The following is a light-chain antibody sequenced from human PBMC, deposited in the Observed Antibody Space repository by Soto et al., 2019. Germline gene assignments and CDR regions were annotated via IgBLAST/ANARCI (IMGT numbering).Light chain of an antibody. CDR1: QTVSDNF. CDR3: QQYATSPCA. Sequence: EIVLAQSPGTLALCPGERASLSCRASQTVSDNFLAWYQQKPGQAPRLLIYAASSRATGVPDRFSGSGTATDFTLTITSLEAEDSAVYYCQQYATSPCAFGQGTKVEIK. CDR2: AAS. J-gene: IGKJ1*01. V-gene: IGKV3-20*01.